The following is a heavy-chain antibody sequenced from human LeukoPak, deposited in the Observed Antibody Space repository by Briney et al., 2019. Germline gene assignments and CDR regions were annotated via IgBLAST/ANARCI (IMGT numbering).Heavy chain of an antibody. V-gene: IGHV1-69*13. Sequence: GASVKVSCKASGGTFSSYAISRVRQAPGQGLEWMGGIIPIFGTANYAQKFQGRVTITADESTSTAYMELSSLRSEDTAVYYCAREPRGGVGATDGAFDIWGQGTMVTVSS. CDR3: AREPRGGVGATDGAFDI. D-gene: IGHD1-26*01. CDR2: IIPIFGTA. J-gene: IGHJ3*02. CDR1: GGTFSSYA.